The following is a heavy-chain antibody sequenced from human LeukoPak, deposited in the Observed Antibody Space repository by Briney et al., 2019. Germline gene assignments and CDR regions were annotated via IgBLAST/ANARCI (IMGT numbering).Heavy chain of an antibody. J-gene: IGHJ1*01. V-gene: IGHV3-21*01. CDR1: GFIFNSDG. CDR2: ISSSSSYI. Sequence: GGSLRLSCAASGFIFNSDGMHWVRQAPGKGLEWVSSISSSSSYIYYADSVKGRFTISRDNAKNSLYLQMNSLRVEDTAMYYCARDSGMAVDWGQGTLITVSS. D-gene: IGHD6-19*01. CDR3: ARDSGMAVD.